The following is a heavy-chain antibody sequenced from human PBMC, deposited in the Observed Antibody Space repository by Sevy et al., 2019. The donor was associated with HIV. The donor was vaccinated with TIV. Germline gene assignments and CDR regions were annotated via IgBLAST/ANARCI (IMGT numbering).Heavy chain of an antibody. Sequence: SETLSLTCAVSGGSISSGGSSWSWIRQPPGKGLEWIGYIYHSGSTYYNPSLKSRVTISVDRSKNQFSLKLSSVTAADTAVYYCARVGGYGYFDYWGQGTLVTVSS. V-gene: IGHV4-30-2*01. J-gene: IGHJ4*02. CDR2: IYHSGST. CDR3: ARVGGYGYFDY. CDR1: GGSISSGGSS. D-gene: IGHD2-15*01.